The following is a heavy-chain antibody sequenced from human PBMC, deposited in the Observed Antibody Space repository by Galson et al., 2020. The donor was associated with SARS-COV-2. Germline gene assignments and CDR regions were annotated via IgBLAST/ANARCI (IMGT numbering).Heavy chain of an antibody. D-gene: IGHD4-17*01. V-gene: IGHV3-30*03. CDR1: GFTFSSYG. J-gene: IGHJ4*02. CDR2: ISYDGSNK. CDR3: GGDYGDYV. Sequence: GESLKISCAASGFTFSSYGMHWVRQAPGKGLEWVAVISYDGSNKYYADSVKGRFTISRDNSKNTLYLQMNSLRAEDTAVYYCGGDYGDYVGGQGTLVTVSS.